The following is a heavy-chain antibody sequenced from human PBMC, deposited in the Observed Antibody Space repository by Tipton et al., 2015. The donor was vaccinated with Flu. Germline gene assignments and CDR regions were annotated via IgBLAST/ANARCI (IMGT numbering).Heavy chain of an antibody. V-gene: IGHV4-34*01. Sequence: TLSLTCAVYGGSFSGYYWSWIHQPPGKGLEWIGEINHSGYTRSNTSLWNRVTISVDTSKSQFSLKLTSVTAADTAVYYCARLFRSWSSGPGWFDPWGQGTLVTVSS. J-gene: IGHJ5*02. CDR1: GGSFSGYY. CDR2: INHSGYT. CDR3: ARLFRSWSSGPGWFDP. D-gene: IGHD3-22*01.